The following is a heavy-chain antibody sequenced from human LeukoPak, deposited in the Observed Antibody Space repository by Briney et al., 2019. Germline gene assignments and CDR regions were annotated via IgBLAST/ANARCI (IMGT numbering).Heavy chain of an antibody. J-gene: IGHJ6*02. Sequence: ASVKVSCKASGYTFTSYYMHWVRQAPGQGLEWVGIINPSGGSTSYAQKFQGRVTMTRDTSTSTVYMELSSLRSEDTAVYYCARVSEVVVPEEEYYYYGMDVWGQGTTVTVSS. CDR1: GYTFTSYY. V-gene: IGHV1-46*01. CDR3: ARVSEVVVPEEEYYYYGMDV. D-gene: IGHD2-2*01. CDR2: INPSGGST.